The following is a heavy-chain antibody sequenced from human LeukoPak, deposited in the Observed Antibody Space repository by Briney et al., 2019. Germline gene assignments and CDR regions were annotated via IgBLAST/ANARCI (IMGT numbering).Heavy chain of an antibody. CDR3: ARVFQGGIDY. CDR2: ISSSGYI. D-gene: IGHD1-26*01. CDR1: GFTFSNHI. Sequence: PGGSLRLSCAASGFTFSNHIMNWVRQAPGMGLEWVSSISSSGYIYYADSLKGRFTISRDNAKNSLYLQMNSLRAEDTAVYYCARVFQGGIDYWGQGTLVTVSS. V-gene: IGHV3-21*01. J-gene: IGHJ4*02.